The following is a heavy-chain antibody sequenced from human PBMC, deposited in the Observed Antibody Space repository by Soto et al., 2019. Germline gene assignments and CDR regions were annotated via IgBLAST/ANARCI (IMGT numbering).Heavy chain of an antibody. CDR3: ARGGYGDYGYYYYYYMDV. Sequence: ASVKVSCKASGYTFTSYDINWVRQATGQGLEWMGWMNPNSGNTGYAQKFQGRVTMTRNTSISTAYMELSSLRSEDTAVYYCARGGYGDYGYYYYYYMDVWGKGTTVTVSS. CDR1: GYTFTSYD. V-gene: IGHV1-8*01. CDR2: MNPNSGNT. D-gene: IGHD4-17*01. J-gene: IGHJ6*03.